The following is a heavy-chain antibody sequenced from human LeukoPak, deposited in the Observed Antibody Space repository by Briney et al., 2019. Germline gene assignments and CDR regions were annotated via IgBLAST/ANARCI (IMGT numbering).Heavy chain of an antibody. V-gene: IGHV4-4*07. CDR1: GGSISSYY. Sequence: SETLSLTCTVSGGSISSYYWSWIRQPAGKGLEWIGRVYTSGSTNYNPSLKSRVTMSVDTSKNQFSLKLSSVTAADPAVYYCARERRYCSGGSCHTHFDYWGQGTLVTVSS. CDR2: VYTSGST. J-gene: IGHJ4*02. CDR3: ARERRYCSGGSCHTHFDY. D-gene: IGHD2-15*01.